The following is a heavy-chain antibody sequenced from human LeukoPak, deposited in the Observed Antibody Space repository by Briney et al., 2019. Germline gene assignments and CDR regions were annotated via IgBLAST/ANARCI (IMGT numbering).Heavy chain of an antibody. D-gene: IGHD2-21*02. Sequence: PGGSLRLSCAASGFTFSNYAMSWVRQAPGKGLEWVSAISGSGDNTYYADSVKGRFTVSGDNSKNTLYVQMKSLRAEDTAVYYCAKDFVVVPGNVNYFDYWGQGTLVTVSS. CDR1: GFTFSNYA. CDR2: ISGSGDNT. V-gene: IGHV3-23*01. CDR3: AKDFVVVPGNVNYFDY. J-gene: IGHJ4*02.